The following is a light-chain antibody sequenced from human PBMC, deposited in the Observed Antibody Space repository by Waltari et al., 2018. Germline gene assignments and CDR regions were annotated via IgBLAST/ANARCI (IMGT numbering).Light chain of an antibody. V-gene: IGKV1-5*03. CDR3: QQYNSYSRT. CDR2: KAS. J-gene: IGKJ1*01. Sequence: DIQMTQSPSPLSASVGDTVTLTCRASQSISSSLAWYQQKPGKAPKLLIYKASSLESGVPSRFSGSGSGTEFTLTISSLQPDDFATYYCQQYNSYSRTFGQGTKVEIK. CDR1: QSISSS.